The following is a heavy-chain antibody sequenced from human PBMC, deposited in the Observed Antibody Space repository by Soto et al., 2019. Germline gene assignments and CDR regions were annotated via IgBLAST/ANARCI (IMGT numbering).Heavy chain of an antibody. J-gene: IGHJ5*02. D-gene: IGHD1-1*01. V-gene: IGHV3-48*02. Sequence: LRLSCAASGFPFSSNSVNWVRQAPGKGLEWVSYITGSGTTTRYADSVKGRFTLSRDNAKNSLFLDMNSLTDEDTAVYYCARDLNWAFDHWGRGTLVTVSS. CDR2: ITGSGTTT. CDR3: ARDLNWAFDH. CDR1: GFPFSSNS.